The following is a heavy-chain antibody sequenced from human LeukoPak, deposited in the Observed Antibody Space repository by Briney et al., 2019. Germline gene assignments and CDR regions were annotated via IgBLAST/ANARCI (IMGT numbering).Heavy chain of an antibody. J-gene: IGHJ5*02. D-gene: IGHD3-10*01. Sequence: PSETLSLTCTVSGGSISSGGYYWSWIRQHPGKGLEWIGYIYYSGSTYYNPSLKSRVTISVDTSKNQFSLKLSSVTAADTAVYYCARSRSTMVRGVIMTNWFDPWGQGTLVTVSS. V-gene: IGHV4-31*03. CDR3: ARSRSTMVRGVIMTNWFDP. CDR2: IYYSGST. CDR1: GGSISSGGYY.